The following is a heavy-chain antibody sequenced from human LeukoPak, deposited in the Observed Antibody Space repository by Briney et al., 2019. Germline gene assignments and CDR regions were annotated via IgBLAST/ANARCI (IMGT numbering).Heavy chain of an antibody. CDR2: ISGSGIST. CDR1: GFTFINYA. J-gene: IGHJ4*02. D-gene: IGHD3/OR15-3a*01. Sequence: GGTLRLSCAASGFTFINYAMRWVRQAPGKGLEGGSSISGSGISTYYADSVKGRFTISRDKSTHTLYLQLNSLRAEDTAVYYCAKSKSKGTIFGLVIGYWGQGPLVPVSS. V-gene: IGHV3-23*01. CDR3: AKSKSKGTIFGLVIGY.